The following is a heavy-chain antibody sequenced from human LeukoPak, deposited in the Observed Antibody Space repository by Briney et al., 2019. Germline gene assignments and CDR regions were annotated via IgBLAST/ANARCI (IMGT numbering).Heavy chain of an antibody. J-gene: IGHJ4*02. CDR1: GYTFTTYG. Sequence: ASVTVSCTASGYTFTTYGISWVRQAPGQGLQGMRWISDYNGNTNYAQKFQGRVTITTDTSTNTAYMELRSLRSDDTAVYYCARGSTARYYYDSSGYYRGAVDYWGQGTLVTISS. CDR2: ISDYNGNT. V-gene: IGHV1-18*01. CDR3: ARGSTARYYYDSSGYYRGAVDY. D-gene: IGHD3-22*01.